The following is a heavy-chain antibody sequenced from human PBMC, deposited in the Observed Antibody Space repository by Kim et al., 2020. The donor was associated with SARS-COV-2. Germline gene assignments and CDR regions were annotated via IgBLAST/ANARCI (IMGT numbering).Heavy chain of an antibody. Sequence: TCAQKFQGRVTMTRDTSTSTVYMELSSLTSEDTAVYYCARRGLSYYGIDVWGQGTTVTVSS. V-gene: IGHV1-46*01. D-gene: IGHD3-10*01. CDR3: ARRGLSYYGIDV. J-gene: IGHJ6*02.